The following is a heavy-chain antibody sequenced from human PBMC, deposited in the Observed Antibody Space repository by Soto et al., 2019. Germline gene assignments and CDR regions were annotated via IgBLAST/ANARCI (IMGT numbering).Heavy chain of an antibody. CDR2: IYYSGST. CDR1: GGSISSSSDY. V-gene: IGHV4-39*01. D-gene: IGHD2-2*01. CDR3: ARRPGACRGGWFDP. Sequence: AETLSLTCTVSGGSISSSSDYWGRIRQPPGKGLESIGSIYYSGSTYYNASLKSRVTIFVDTAKNQFSLEMSAVTAADTAVYYCARRPGACRGGWFDPWGQGSLVTVSS. J-gene: IGHJ5*02.